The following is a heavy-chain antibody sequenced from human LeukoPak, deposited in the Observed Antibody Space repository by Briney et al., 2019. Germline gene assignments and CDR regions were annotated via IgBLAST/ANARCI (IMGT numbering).Heavy chain of an antibody. CDR2: IYSGGST. D-gene: IGHD6-13*01. Sequence: GGSLRLSCAASGFTVSSNYMSWVRQAPGKGLEWVSVIYSGGSTYYADSVKGRFTISRDNSKNTLYLQMNSLRAEDTAVYYCARDSGSSWRLFDYWGQGTLVTVSS. J-gene: IGHJ4*02. CDR3: ARDSGSSWRLFDY. V-gene: IGHV3-66*01. CDR1: GFTVSSNY.